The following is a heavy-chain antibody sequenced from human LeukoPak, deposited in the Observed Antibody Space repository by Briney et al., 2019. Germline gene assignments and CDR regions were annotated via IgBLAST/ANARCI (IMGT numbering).Heavy chain of an antibody. V-gene: IGHV1-58*02. J-gene: IGHJ4*02. CDR1: GFTFTSSA. Sequence: SVKVSCKASGFTFTSSAMQWVRQPRGQRLEGIGLIVFGSGYTNYAQKFQERVTITRDMSTSTAYMELSSLRSEDTAVYYCARKAPYYSDSSGPLGTYYFDYWGQGTLVTVSS. D-gene: IGHD3-22*01. CDR2: IVFGSGYT. CDR3: ARKAPYYSDSSGPLGTYYFDY.